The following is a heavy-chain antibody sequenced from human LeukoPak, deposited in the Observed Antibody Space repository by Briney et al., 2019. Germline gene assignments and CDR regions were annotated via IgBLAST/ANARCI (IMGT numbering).Heavy chain of an antibody. V-gene: IGHV3-21*01. J-gene: IGHJ3*02. CDR1: GYSISSGYY. D-gene: IGHD1-26*01. Sequence: ETLSLTCTVSGYSISSGYYWGWVRQAPGKGLEWVSSISSSSIYIYYADSLKGRFTISRDNAKNSLSLQMNSLRAEDTAVYYCARGRQNRGSSSDAFDIWGQGTVFPVSS. CDR3: ARGRQNRGSSSDAFDI. CDR2: ISSSSIYI.